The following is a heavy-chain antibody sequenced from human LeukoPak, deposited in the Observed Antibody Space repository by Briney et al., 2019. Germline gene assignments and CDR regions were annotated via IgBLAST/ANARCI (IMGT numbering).Heavy chain of an antibody. Sequence: SVKVSCKASGGTFSSYAISWVRQAPGQGLEWMGGIIPIFGTANYAQKFQGRVTITTDESTSTAYMELSSLRSEDTAVYYCARIKHGSGSYRIGFDPWGQGTLVTVSS. CDR3: ARIKHGSGSYRIGFDP. V-gene: IGHV1-69*05. CDR1: GGTFSSYA. CDR2: IIPIFGTA. J-gene: IGHJ5*02. D-gene: IGHD3-10*01.